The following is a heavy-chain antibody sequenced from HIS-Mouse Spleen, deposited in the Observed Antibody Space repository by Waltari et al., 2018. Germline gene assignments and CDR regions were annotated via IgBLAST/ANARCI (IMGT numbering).Heavy chain of an antibody. D-gene: IGHD3-3*01. CDR3: ARDFHDFWSGYYGGDKKHDAFDI. V-gene: IGHV4-4*07. Sequence: QVQLQESGPGLVKPSETLSLTCTVPGGSISSYYWSWIRPPAGKGLDGLGRIHTSGSTNYNPSLKSRVTMSVDTSKNQFSLKLSSVTAADTAVYYCARDFHDFWSGYYGGDKKHDAFDIWGQGTMVTVSS. CDR2: IHTSGST. J-gene: IGHJ3*02. CDR1: GGSISSYY.